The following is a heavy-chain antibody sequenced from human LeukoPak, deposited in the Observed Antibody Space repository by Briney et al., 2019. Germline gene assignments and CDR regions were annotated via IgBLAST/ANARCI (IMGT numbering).Heavy chain of an antibody. CDR1: GFTFSNSA. CDR3: AKDNCRHYTSGPNPDSLH. D-gene: IGHD6-19*01. J-gene: IGHJ4*02. CDR2: ISASGGST. V-gene: IGHV3-23*01. Sequence: GGSLRLSCAASGFTFSNSAMSWVRQVPGKGLEWVSGISASGGSTYYADSVKGRFTISRDNSKNTLYLQMNSLRAEDTAVYYCAKDNCRHYTSGPNPDSLHWGQGALVTVSS.